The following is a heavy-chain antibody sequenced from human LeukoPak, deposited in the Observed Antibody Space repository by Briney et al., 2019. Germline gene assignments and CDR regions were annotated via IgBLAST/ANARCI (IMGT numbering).Heavy chain of an antibody. CDR1: GYTFTGYY. CDR3: ARGDYDILTGYNWFDP. D-gene: IGHD3-9*01. V-gene: IGHV1-2*02. J-gene: IGHJ5*02. CDR2: INPNSGGT. Sequence: ASVKVSCKASGYTFTGYYTHWVRQAPGQGLEWMGWINPNSGGTNYAQKFQGRVTMTRDTSISTAYMELSRLRSDDTAVYYCARGDYDILTGYNWFDPWGQGTLVTVSS.